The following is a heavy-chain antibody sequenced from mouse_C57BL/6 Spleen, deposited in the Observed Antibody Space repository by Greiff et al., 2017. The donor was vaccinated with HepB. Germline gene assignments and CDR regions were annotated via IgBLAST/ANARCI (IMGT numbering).Heavy chain of an antibody. D-gene: IGHD2-4*01. Sequence: QVQLKQSGAELVKPGASVKMSCKASGYTFTSYWITWVKQRPGQGLEWIGDIYPGSGSTNYNEKFKSKATLTVDTSSSTAYMQLSSLTSEDSAVYYCARYDYDAAFDYWGQGTTLTVSS. CDR2: IYPGSGST. V-gene: IGHV1-55*01. J-gene: IGHJ2*01. CDR1: GYTFTSYW. CDR3: ARYDYDAAFDY.